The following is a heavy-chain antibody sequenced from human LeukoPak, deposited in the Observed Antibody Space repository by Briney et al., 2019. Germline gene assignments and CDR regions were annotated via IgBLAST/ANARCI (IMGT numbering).Heavy chain of an antibody. J-gene: IGHJ4*02. D-gene: IGHD6-19*01. CDR2: ISSSSSYI. V-gene: IGHV3-21*01. Sequence: PGGSLRLSCAASGFPLRRYAMSWVRQAPGEGLEWVSSISSSSSYIYYADSVKGRFTISRDNAKNSLYLQMNSLRAEDTAVYYCARICSRLQLAVAGTDRVDYWGQGTLVTVSS. CDR1: GFPLRRYA. CDR3: ARICSRLQLAVAGTDRVDY.